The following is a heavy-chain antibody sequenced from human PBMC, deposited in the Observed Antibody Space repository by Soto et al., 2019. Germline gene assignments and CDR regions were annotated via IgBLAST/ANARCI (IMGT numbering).Heavy chain of an antibody. CDR2: INAGNGNT. J-gene: IGHJ6*03. V-gene: IGHV1-3*01. D-gene: IGHD3-10*01. CDR1: GYTFTSYA. Sequence: ASVKVSCKASGYTFTSYAMHWVRQAPGQRLEWMGWINAGNGNTKYSQKFQGRVTITRDTSASTAYMELSSLRSEDTAVYYCARDWLTYYYGSGSRRMDVWGKGTTVTVSS. CDR3: ARDWLTYYYGSGSRRMDV.